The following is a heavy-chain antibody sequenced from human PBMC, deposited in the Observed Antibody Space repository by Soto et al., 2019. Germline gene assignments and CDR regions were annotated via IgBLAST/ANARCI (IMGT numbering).Heavy chain of an antibody. D-gene: IGHD6-13*01. V-gene: IGHV1-18*01. J-gene: IGHJ5*02. Sequence: ASVKVSCKASGYTFTSYVINWVRQAPGQGLEWMGWISAYNGDTDYAQKLQGRVTMTTDTSTSTAYMEVRSLRSDDTAVYYCARAHQYSTSWYFDPWGQGTLVTVSS. CDR2: ISAYNGDT. CDR3: ARAHQYSTSWYFDP. CDR1: GYTFTSYV.